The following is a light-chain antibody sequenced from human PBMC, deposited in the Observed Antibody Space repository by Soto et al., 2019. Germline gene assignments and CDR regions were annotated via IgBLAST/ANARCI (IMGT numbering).Light chain of an antibody. J-gene: IGKJ1*01. CDR1: QSVSGW. CDR2: SAS. Sequence: MTQSPSSLSASVGDRVTITFLASQSVSGWLAWYQQRPGQAPRLLIYSASTRATGIPARFSGSGSGTEFTLTISSLQSEDFAVYYCHQYNHWLTWTFGQGTKVDIK. V-gene: IGKV3-15*01. CDR3: HQYNHWLTWT.